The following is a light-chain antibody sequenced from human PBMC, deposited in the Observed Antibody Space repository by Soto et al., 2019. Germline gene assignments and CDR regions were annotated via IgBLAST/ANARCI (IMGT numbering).Light chain of an antibody. CDR1: SSDVGTYNV. J-gene: IGLJ3*02. CDR3: CSCVGSNNWV. Sequence: QSALTQPASVSGSPGQSITISCTGISSDVGTYNVVSWYQQHPGKAPKVIIYEGSHRPSGVSNRFSASKSGNSASLTISGLQTEDEADYYCCSCVGSNNWVFGGGTKVTVL. V-gene: IGLV2-23*01. CDR2: EGS.